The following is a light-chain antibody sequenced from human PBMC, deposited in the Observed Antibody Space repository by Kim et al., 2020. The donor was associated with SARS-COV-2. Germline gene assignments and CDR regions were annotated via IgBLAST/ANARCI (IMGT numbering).Light chain of an antibody. J-gene: IGKJ1*01. CDR3: QQYNDWPRT. CDR1: QSVSSD. Sequence: SPGERATLCCRASQSVSSDLAWYQQRPGQSPRLLIFDASTRATAIPAGFSGSGSGTDFNLTISSLQSEDFAFYYCQQYNDWPRTFGQGTKVDIK. CDR2: DAS. V-gene: IGKV3-15*01.